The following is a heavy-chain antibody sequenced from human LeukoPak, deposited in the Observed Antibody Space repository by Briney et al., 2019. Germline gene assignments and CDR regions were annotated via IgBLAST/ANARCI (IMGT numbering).Heavy chain of an antibody. CDR3: TRAARDYTFGTPFSFYSSLDV. CDR2: INNMGTAT. V-gene: IGHV3-74*01. J-gene: IGHJ6*02. Sequence: GGSLRLSCAASGFTFRGYWMHWVRQVPGKWLVWVLHINNMGTATTYADSVKGRFTISRDNTQNTLYLQMNSLRAEDPAVYYCTRAARDYTFGTPFSFYSSLDVWGQGTTVSVSS. D-gene: IGHD4-11*01. CDR1: GFTFRGYW.